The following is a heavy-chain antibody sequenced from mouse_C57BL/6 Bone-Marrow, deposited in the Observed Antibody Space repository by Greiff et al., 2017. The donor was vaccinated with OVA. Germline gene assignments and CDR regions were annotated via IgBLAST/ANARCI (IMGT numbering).Heavy chain of an antibody. D-gene: IGHD2-5*01. V-gene: IGHV5-17*01. Sequence: EVKVVESGGGLVKPGGSLKLSCAASGFTFSDYGMHWVRQAPEKGLEWVAYISSGSSPIYYADTVKGRFTISRDNAKNTLFLQMTSLRSEDTAMYYCASYSNYPYAMDYWGQGTSVTVSS. CDR3: ASYSNYPYAMDY. J-gene: IGHJ4*01. CDR1: GFTFSDYG. CDR2: ISSGSSPI.